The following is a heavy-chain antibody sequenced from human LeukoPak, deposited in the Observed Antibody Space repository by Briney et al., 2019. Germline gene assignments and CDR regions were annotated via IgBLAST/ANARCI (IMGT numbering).Heavy chain of an antibody. CDR2: ISYDGSNK. J-gene: IGHJ4*02. V-gene: IGHV3-30*03. CDR3: ATPGQAAAALRPLDY. CDR1: GFTFSSYG. Sequence: GGSLRLSCAASGFTFSSYGMHWVRQAPGKGLEWVAVISYDGSNKYYADSVKGRFTISRDNSKNTLYLQMNSLRAEDTAVYYCATPGQAAAALRPLDYWGQGTLVTVSS. D-gene: IGHD6-13*01.